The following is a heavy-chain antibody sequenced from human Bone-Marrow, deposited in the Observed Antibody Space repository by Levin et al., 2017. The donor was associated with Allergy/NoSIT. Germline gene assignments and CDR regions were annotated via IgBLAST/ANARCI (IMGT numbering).Heavy chain of an antibody. CDR2: IIPILGIA. D-gene: IGHD2-2*01. Sequence: SVKVSCKASGGTFSSYTISWVRQAPGQGLEWMGRIIPILGIANYAQKFQGRVTITADKSTSTAYMELSSLRSEDTAVYYCAREGVVPAEGGLWFDPWGQGTLVTVSS. V-gene: IGHV1-69*04. J-gene: IGHJ5*02. CDR1: GGTFSSYT. CDR3: AREGVVPAEGGLWFDP.